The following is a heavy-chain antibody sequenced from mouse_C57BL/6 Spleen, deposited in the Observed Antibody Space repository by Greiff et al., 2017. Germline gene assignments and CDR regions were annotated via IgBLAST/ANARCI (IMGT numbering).Heavy chain of an antibody. V-gene: IGHV1-61*01. J-gene: IGHJ3*01. D-gene: IGHD2-1*01. Sequence: QVQLKQPGAELVRPGSSVKLSCKASGYTFTSYWMDWVKQRPGQGLEWIGNIYPSDSETHYNQKFKDKATLTVDKSSSTAYMQLSSLTSEDSAVYYCARAGIYYGNYGFAYWGQGTLVTVSA. CDR2: IYPSDSET. CDR3: ARAGIYYGNYGFAY. CDR1: GYTFTSYW.